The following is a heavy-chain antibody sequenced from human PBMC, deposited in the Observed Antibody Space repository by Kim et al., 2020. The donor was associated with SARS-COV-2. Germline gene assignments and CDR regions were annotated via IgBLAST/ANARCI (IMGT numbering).Heavy chain of an antibody. CDR3: ARLLWSERCFDL. J-gene: IGHJ2*01. V-gene: IGHV5-51*01. Sequence: YSPSFHGQVTISADKSISTAYLQWSSLKASDTAMYYCARLLWSERCFDLWGRGTLVTVSS. D-gene: IGHD3-10*01.